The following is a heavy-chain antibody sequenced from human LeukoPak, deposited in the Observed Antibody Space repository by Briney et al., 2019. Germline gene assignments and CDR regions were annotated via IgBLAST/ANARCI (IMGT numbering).Heavy chain of an antibody. CDR1: GGSISNYY. V-gene: IGHV4-59*01. Sequence: PSETLSLTCTVSGGSISNYYWSWIRQPPGKGLEWIGYIYYSGSTNYNPSLKSRVTISVDTSKNQFSLKLSSVTAADTAVYYCARVNVVAGTDYWGQGTLVTVSS. D-gene: IGHD6-19*01. CDR3: ARVNVVAGTDY. CDR2: IYYSGST. J-gene: IGHJ4*02.